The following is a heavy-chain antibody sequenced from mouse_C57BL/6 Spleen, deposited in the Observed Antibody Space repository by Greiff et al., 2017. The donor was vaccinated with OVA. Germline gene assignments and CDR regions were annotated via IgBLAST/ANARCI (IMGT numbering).Heavy chain of an antibody. D-gene: IGHD4-1*01. CDR3: ARSELGRFAY. CDR2: IYPGDGDT. J-gene: IGHJ3*01. CDR1: GYAFSSSW. V-gene: IGHV1-82*01. Sequence: VQLQQSGPELVKPGASVKISCKASGYAFSSSWMNWVKQRPGKGLEWIGRIYPGDGDTNYNGKFKGKATLTADKSSSTAYMQLSSLTSEDAAVYFCARSELGRFAYWGQGTLVTVSA.